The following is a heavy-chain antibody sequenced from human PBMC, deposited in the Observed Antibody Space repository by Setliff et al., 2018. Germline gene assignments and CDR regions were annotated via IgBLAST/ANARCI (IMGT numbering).Heavy chain of an antibody. J-gene: IGHJ5*02. D-gene: IGHD3-10*01. Sequence: GSLRLSCAASGFTISNNFWSWVRQAPGKGLEWVSIIFNDGSTYYADSVKGRFTISRDISTSTLYLHMNSLRAEDTAVYYCARDRGGTNPWFDPWGQGTLVTVSS. CDR2: IFNDGST. CDR3: ARDRGGTNPWFDP. V-gene: IGHV3-53*01. CDR1: GFTISNNF.